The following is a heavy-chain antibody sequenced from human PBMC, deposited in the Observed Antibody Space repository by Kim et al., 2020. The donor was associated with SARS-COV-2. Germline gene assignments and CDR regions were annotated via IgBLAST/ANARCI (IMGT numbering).Heavy chain of an antibody. CDR2: ISGSGGST. V-gene: IGHV3-23*01. J-gene: IGHJ4*02. CDR3: AKEYSSSWYGPYFDY. D-gene: IGHD6-13*01. CDR1: GFTFSSYA. Sequence: GGSLRLSCAASGFTFSSYAMSWVRQAPGKGLEWVSAISGSGGSTYYADSVKGRFTISRDNSKNTLYLQMNSLRAEDMAVYYCAKEYSSSWYGPYFDYWGQGTLVTVSS.